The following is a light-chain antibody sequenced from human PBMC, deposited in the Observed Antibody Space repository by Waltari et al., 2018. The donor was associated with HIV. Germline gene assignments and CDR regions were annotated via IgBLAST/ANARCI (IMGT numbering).Light chain of an antibody. V-gene: IGKV3D-15*01. CDR3: QQYDTWPLT. Sequence: ETVMTQSPATLSVSPGERATLSCRASKNVNIKLAWYQHKPGQAPRLLIYAASTRATGIPASFSGSGSATEFTLTISSLQSEDVAVYYCQQYDTWPLTFGGGTKVEI. J-gene: IGKJ4*01. CDR1: KNVNIK. CDR2: AAS.